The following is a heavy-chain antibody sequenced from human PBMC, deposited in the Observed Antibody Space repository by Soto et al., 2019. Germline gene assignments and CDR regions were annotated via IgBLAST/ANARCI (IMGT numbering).Heavy chain of an antibody. V-gene: IGHV1-2*04. CDR3: ARGGTVEQQLNYMDV. Sequence: QVQLVQSGAEVKKPGASVKVSCKASGYTFTGYYMHWVRQAPGQGLEWMGWINPNSGGTNYAQKFQGWVTMTRDTSISTAYMELSRQRSDDTAVYYCARGGTVEQQLNYMDVWGKGTTVTVSS. J-gene: IGHJ6*03. D-gene: IGHD6-13*01. CDR1: GYTFTGYY. CDR2: INPNSGGT.